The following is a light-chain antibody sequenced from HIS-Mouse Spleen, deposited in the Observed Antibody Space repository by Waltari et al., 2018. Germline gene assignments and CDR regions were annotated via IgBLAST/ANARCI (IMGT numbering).Light chain of an antibody. CDR3: YSTDSSGNHRV. V-gene: IGLV3-10*01. J-gene: IGLJ2*01. CDR1: ALLNKY. CDR2: EDS. Sequence: SYELTQPPSVSVSPGQTARITCSGDALLNKYAYWYQQKSGQAHVLVIYEDSKRPSGIPGRFSGSSSGTMATLTISGAQVEDEADYYCYSTDSSGNHRVFGGGTKLTVL.